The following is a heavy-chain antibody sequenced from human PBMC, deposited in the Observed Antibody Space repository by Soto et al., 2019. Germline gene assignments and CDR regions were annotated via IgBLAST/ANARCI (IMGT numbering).Heavy chain of an antibody. Sequence: SETLSLTCTVSGGSISSYYWSWIRQPPGKGLEWIGYIYYSGSTNYNPSLKSRVTISVDTSKNQFSLKLSSVTAADTAVYYCARAADDWNSNGVGFDPWGQGTLVTVSS. CDR1: GGSISSYY. CDR2: IYYSGST. V-gene: IGHV4-59*01. CDR3: ARAADDWNSNGVGFDP. J-gene: IGHJ5*02. D-gene: IGHD1-7*01.